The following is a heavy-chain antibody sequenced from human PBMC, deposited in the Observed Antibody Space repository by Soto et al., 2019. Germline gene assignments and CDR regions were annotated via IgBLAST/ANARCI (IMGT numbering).Heavy chain of an antibody. D-gene: IGHD2-15*01. CDR3: AGSAGDYGGILFDY. J-gene: IGHJ4*02. V-gene: IGHV5-51*01. CDR1: GYSFTTYY. CDR2: IYPGDSET. Sequence: GESLKISCKGSGYSFTTYYIAWVRQMPGRGLEWMGIIYPGDSETNYSPPFQGQVTITADRSVNTAYLQWTSLNASDTAIYCRAGSAGDYGGILFDYWGQGSLVTVSS.